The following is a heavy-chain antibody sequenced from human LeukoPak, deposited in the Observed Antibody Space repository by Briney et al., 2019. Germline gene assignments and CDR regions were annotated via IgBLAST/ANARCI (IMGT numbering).Heavy chain of an antibody. CDR1: GFTFSSYA. Sequence: GGSLRLSCAASGFTFSSYAMSWVRQAPGKGLEWVSAISGSGGSTYYADSVKGRFTISRDNSKNTLYMQMNSLRAEDTAVYYCARSLVVLTPTFDHWGQGALVTVYS. CDR3: ARSLVVLTPTFDH. D-gene: IGHD3-22*01. CDR2: ISGSGGST. J-gene: IGHJ4*02. V-gene: IGHV3-23*01.